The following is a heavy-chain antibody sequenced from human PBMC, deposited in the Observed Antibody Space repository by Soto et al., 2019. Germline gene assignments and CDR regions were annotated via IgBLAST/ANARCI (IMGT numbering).Heavy chain of an antibody. D-gene: IGHD5-18*01. V-gene: IGHV4-4*07. CDR3: ATVSYVGGTDY. CDR1: GVSISSFY. CDR2: IYSSEII. Sequence: QVQLQESGPGLVKPSETLSITCTVSGVSISSFYWSWIRQPAGKGLEWIGRIYSSEIINYNPSLKGRVIMSLDPYKNQFDLKLTAVTAADTAVYFCATVSYVGGTDYWGQGILVTVSS. J-gene: IGHJ4*02.